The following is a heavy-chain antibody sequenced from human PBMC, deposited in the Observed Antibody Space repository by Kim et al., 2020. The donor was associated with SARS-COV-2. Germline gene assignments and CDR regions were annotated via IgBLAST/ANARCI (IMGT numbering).Heavy chain of an antibody. CDR1: GGTFSSYA. CDR3: ARNDYGDSNAIDY. Sequence: SVKVSCKASGGTFSSYAISWVRQAPGQGLEWMGGIIPIFGTANYAQKFQGRVTITADESTSTAYMELSSLRSEDTAVYYCARNDYGDSNAIDYWGQGTLVTVSS. D-gene: IGHD4-17*01. CDR2: IIPIFGTA. J-gene: IGHJ4*02. V-gene: IGHV1-69*13.